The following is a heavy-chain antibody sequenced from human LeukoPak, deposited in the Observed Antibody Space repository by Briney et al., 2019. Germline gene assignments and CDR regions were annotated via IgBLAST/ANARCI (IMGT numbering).Heavy chain of an antibody. D-gene: IGHD6-6*01. CDR3: ARSSYSSSSSV. J-gene: IGHJ3*01. Sequence: GGSLRLSCAVSGFTFSGFWMSWSRQAPGKGLEWVASIDSDGSEGYYADVVKGRFTISSDNAKNSLYLQINSLRAEDTAVYYCARSSYSSSSSVWGQGTMVTVSS. CDR1: GFTFSGFW. CDR2: IDSDGSEG. V-gene: IGHV3-7*03.